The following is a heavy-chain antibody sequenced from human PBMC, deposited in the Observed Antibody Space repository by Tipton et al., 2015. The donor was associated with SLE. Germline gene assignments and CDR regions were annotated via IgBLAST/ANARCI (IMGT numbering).Heavy chain of an antibody. V-gene: IGHV4-59*08. Sequence: TLSLTCTVSGGSISSYYWSWIRQPPGKGLEWIGYIYYSGSTNYNPSLKSRVTISVDTSKNQFSLKLSSVTAADTAVYYCARQDELPYDILTGYYGGYFHHWGQGTLVTVSS. CDR1: GGSISSYY. CDR3: ARQDELPYDILTGYYGGYFHH. CDR2: IYYSGST. J-gene: IGHJ1*01. D-gene: IGHD3-9*01.